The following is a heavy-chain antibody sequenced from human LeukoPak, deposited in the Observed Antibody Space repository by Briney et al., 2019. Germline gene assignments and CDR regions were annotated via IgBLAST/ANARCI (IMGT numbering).Heavy chain of an antibody. CDR2: INTNTGNP. CDR1: GYTFTSYA. J-gene: IGHJ6*02. D-gene: IGHD5-24*01. CDR3: ARWGWLQEPYYYGTDV. Sequence: GASVKVSCKASGYTFTSYAMNWVRQAPGQGLEWMGWINTNTGNPTYAQGFTGRFVFSLDTSVSTAYLQISSLKAEDTAVYYCARWGWLQEPYYYGTDVWGQGTTVTVSS. V-gene: IGHV7-4-1*02.